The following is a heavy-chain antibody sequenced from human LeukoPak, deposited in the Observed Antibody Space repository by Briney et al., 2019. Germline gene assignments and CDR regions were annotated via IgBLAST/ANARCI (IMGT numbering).Heavy chain of an antibody. CDR3: ARSLLYSSSEFDY. J-gene: IGHJ4*02. Sequence: SETLSLTCTVSGGSISSYYWGWIRQPPGKGLEWIGYIYYSGSTNYNPSLKSRVTISVDTSKNQFSLKLSSVTAADTAVYYCARSLLYSSSEFDYWGQGTLVTVSS. V-gene: IGHV4-59*01. D-gene: IGHD6-6*01. CDR1: GGSISSYY. CDR2: IYYSGST.